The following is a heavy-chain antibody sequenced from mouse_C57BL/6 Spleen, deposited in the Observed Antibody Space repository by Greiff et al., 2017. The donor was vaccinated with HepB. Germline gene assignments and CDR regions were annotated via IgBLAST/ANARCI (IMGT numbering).Heavy chain of an antibody. CDR3: ARGDYGSSYSAWFAY. V-gene: IGHV1-39*01. CDR1: GYSFTDYN. Sequence: VQLQQSGPELVKPGASVKISCKASGYSFTDYNMNWVKQSNGKSLEWIGVINPNYGTTSYNQKFKGKATLTVDQSSSTAYMQLNSLTSEDSAVYYGARGDYGSSYSAWFAYWGQGTLVTVSA. CDR2: INPNYGTT. D-gene: IGHD1-1*01. J-gene: IGHJ3*01.